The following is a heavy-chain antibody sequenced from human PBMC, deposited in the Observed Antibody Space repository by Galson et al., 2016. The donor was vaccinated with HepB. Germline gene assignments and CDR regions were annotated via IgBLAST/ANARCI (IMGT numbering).Heavy chain of an antibody. V-gene: IGHV6-1*01. J-gene: IGHJ3*02. CDR1: GASASSDSAT. CDR2: TYYRSKWHN. D-gene: IGHD3-22*01. Sequence: CAISGASASSDSATWNWIRQSPPRGLEWLGRTYYRSKWHNDYALSVKSRISINADTSKNQISLQLNSVSPEDTAVYYCARVPLLFVDAVGYDAFDIWGQGTLVTVSS. CDR3: ARVPLLFVDAVGYDAFDI.